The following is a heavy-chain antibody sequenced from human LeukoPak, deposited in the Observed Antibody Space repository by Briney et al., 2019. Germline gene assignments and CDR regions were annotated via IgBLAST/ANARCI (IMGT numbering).Heavy chain of an antibody. D-gene: IGHD1-14*01. J-gene: IGHJ3*02. CDR3: AKTARSDGFDI. CDR1: GFTFSSYW. CDR2: IKEDGSEK. V-gene: IGHV3-7*03. Sequence: GSLRLSCAASGFTFSSYWMSWVRQAPGKGLEWVANIKEDGSEKYYVDSVKGRFTISRDNSKNTLYLQMNSLRAEDTAVYYCAKTARSDGFDIWGQGTMVTVSS.